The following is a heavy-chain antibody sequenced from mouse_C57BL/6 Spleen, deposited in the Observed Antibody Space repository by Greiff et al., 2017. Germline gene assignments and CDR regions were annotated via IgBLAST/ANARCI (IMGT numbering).Heavy chain of an antibody. Sequence: QVQLQQSGAELMKPGASVKLSCKATGYTFTGYWIEWVKQRPGHGLEWIGEILPGGGSTNYNQKFKGKATFTADNSSNTAYMQLSRLTTEDSAIYYCARGASYDGYYGWYFDVWGTGTTVTVSS. V-gene: IGHV1-9*01. CDR2: ILPGGGST. D-gene: IGHD2-3*01. J-gene: IGHJ1*03. CDR3: ARGASYDGYYGWYFDV. CDR1: GYTFTGYW.